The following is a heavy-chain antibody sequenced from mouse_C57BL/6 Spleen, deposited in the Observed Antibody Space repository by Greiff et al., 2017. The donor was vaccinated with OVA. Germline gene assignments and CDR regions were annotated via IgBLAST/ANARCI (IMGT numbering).Heavy chain of an antibody. J-gene: IGHJ2*01. Sequence: EVKLVESGGGLVKPGGSLKLSCAASGFTFSDYGMHWVRQAPEKGLECVAYISSGSSTIYYADTVKVRFTISRDNAKNTLFLQMTSLRSEDTAMYYCAREGLLYQRDYWGQGTTLTVSS. CDR3: AREGLLYQRDY. D-gene: IGHD2-12*01. CDR1: GFTFSDYG. CDR2: ISSGSSTI. V-gene: IGHV5-17*01.